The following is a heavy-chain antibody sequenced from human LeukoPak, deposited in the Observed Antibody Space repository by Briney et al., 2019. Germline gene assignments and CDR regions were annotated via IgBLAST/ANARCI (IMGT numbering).Heavy chain of an antibody. V-gene: IGHV3-30*03. D-gene: IGHD6-19*01. Sequence: PGRSLRLSCAASGFTFSSYGMHWVRQAPGKGLEWVAVISYDGSNKYYADSVKGRFTISRDNSKNTLYLQMNSLRAEDTAVYYCARDSLAVAGQGGWGQGTLVTVSS. CDR2: ISYDGSNK. CDR3: ARDSLAVAGQGG. CDR1: GFTFSSYG. J-gene: IGHJ4*02.